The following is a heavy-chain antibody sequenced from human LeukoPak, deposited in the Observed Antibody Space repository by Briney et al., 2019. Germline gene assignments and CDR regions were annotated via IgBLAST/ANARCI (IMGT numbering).Heavy chain of an antibody. J-gene: IGHJ6*02. V-gene: IGHV3-30*04. CDR2: ISYDGSNK. D-gene: IGHD2-2*01. CDR1: GFTFSSYA. CDR3: ARDRGRGYCSSTSCLGSYGMDV. Sequence: GGSLRLSCAASGFTFSSYAMHWVRQAPGKGLEWVAVISYDGSNKYYADSVKGRFTISRDNSKNTLYLQMNSLRAEDTAVYYCARDRGRGYCSSTSCLGSYGMDVWGQGTTVTVSS.